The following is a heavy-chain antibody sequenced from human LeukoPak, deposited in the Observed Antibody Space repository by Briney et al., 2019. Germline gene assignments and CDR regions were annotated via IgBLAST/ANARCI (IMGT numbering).Heavy chain of an antibody. CDR1: GGPISSYY. D-gene: IGHD3-3*01. CDR3: ARHWYYDFWSGYYPYFDY. J-gene: IGHJ4*02. Sequence: SETLSLTCTVSGGPISSYYWSWIRQPPGKGLEWIGYIYYSGSTNYNPSLKSRVTISVDTSKNQFSLKLSSVTAADTTVYYCARHWYYDFWSGYYPYFDYWGQGTLVTVSS. V-gene: IGHV4-59*08. CDR2: IYYSGST.